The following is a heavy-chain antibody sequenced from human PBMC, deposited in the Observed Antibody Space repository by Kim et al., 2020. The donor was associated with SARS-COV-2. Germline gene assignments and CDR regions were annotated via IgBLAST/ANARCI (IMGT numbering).Heavy chain of an antibody. CDR1: GGSFSGYY. CDR2: INHSGST. Sequence: SETLSLTCAVYGGSFSGYYWSWIRQPPGKGLEWIGEINHSGSTNYNPSLKSRVTISVDTSKNQFSLKLSSVTAADTAVYYCARVPVRGSVDYWGQGTLVTVSS. V-gene: IGHV4-34*01. J-gene: IGHJ4*02. CDR3: ARVPVRGSVDY. D-gene: IGHD6-25*01.